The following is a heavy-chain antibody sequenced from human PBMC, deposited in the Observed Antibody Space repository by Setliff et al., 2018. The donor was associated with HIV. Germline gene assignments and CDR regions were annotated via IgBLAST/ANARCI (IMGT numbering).Heavy chain of an antibody. Sequence: GASVKVSCKASGYTFTGNYIHWVRQAPGQGLGWMGWINPNSGGTNYEQKFQGRVTMTRDTSISTAYMELSRLRSDDTALYYCASSPAWRSDFGLHTFDYWGQGTLVTVSS. CDR3: ASSPAWRSDFGLHTFDY. J-gene: IGHJ4*02. D-gene: IGHD2-2*01. CDR1: GYTFTGNY. CDR2: INPNSGGT. V-gene: IGHV1-2*02.